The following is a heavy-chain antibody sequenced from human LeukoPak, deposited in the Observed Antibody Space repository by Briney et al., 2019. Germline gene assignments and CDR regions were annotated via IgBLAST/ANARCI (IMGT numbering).Heavy chain of an antibody. D-gene: IGHD6-19*01. Sequence: GGSLRLSCAASGFTVNSNYMTWVRQAPGKGLEWVSVIYSGGSTYYADSVKGRFTISRDNAKNTLYLQMNSLRAEDTAVYYCARGLGQFDYWGQGSLLTLSS. CDR3: ARGLGQFDY. J-gene: IGHJ4*02. CDR2: IYSGGST. CDR1: GFTVNSNY. V-gene: IGHV3-53*01.